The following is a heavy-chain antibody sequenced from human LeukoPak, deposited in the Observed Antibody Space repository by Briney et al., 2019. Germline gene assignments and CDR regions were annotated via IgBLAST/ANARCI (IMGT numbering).Heavy chain of an antibody. CDR1: GFTFSSYG. V-gene: IGHV3-30*18. Sequence: GGSLRLSCAASGFTFSSYGMDWVRQAPGKGLEWVAVISYDGSNKYYADSVKGRFTISRDNSKNTLYLQMNSLRAEDTAVYYCAKASYCSSTSCRYTRGLDYWGQGTLVTVSS. D-gene: IGHD2-2*01. J-gene: IGHJ4*02. CDR2: ISYDGSNK. CDR3: AKASYCSSTSCRYTRGLDY.